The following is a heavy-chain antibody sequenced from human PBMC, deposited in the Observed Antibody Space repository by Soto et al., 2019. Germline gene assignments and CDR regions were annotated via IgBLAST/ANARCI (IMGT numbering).Heavy chain of an antibody. CDR1: GFTFSNYW. J-gene: IGHJ4*02. Sequence: EVQLVESGGGLVQPGGSLRLSCAASGFTFSNYWMHWVRQAPGKGPVWVSRINTDGSTTNYADSVKGRFTISRDNAKNTLYRQTTSLGAEDTAVYYCARDLGGYASHWGQGTLVTVSS. D-gene: IGHD3-16*01. CDR2: INTDGSTT. CDR3: ARDLGGYASH. V-gene: IGHV3-74*01.